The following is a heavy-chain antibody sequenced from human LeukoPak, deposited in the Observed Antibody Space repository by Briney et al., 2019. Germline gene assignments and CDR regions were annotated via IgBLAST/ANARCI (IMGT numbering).Heavy chain of an antibody. D-gene: IGHD6-13*01. V-gene: IGHV3-23*01. Sequence: GGSLRLSCAASGFTFSSYAMSWVRQVPGKGLEWVSAISGSGGSTYYADSVKGRFTISRDNSKNTLYLQMNSLRAEDTAVYYCAKGGYSSPVGNYWGQGTLVTVSS. CDR3: AKGGYSSPVGNY. J-gene: IGHJ4*02. CDR1: GFTFSSYA. CDR2: ISGSGGST.